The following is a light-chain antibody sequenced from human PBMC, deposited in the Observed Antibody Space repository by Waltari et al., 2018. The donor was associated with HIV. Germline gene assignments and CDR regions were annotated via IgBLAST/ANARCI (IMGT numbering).Light chain of an antibody. CDR1: SGSIARTY. CDR2: EDN. CDR3: QSSDQNNQGV. Sequence: FMLTQPQSVSESPGKTVTISCTRSSGSIARTYVHSYPQRPGSAPTTVIYEDNQRPSGVPDRFSGSIDSSSNSASLTISGLKTEDEADYYCQSSDQNNQGVFGGGTKLTVL. J-gene: IGLJ2*01. V-gene: IGLV6-57*04.